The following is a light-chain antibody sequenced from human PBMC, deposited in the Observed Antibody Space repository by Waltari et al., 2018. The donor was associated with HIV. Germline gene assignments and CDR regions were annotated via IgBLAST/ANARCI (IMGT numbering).Light chain of an antibody. V-gene: IGLV1-51*01. J-gene: IGLJ2*01. Sequence: QSVLTQPPSVSAAPGQKVSISCSGSSFNIGNTHVSWYQQLPGTAPKLLIYDTHKRPSGIPDRFSGSKSGTSATLGITGLQTGDEAEYYCGTWDSSLSVVIFGGGTKLSVL. CDR1: SFNIGNTH. CDR2: DTH. CDR3: GTWDSSLSVVI.